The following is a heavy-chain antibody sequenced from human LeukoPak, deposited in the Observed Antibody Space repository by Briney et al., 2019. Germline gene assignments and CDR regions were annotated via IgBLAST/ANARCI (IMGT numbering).Heavy chain of an antibody. CDR3: ARDASGSYYLDY. V-gene: IGHV1-18*01. CDR2: ISAYNGNT. Sequence: ASVKVSCKASGNTFTNNGISWVRQAPGQGLEWMGWISAYNGNTNYAQKFQGRVTITADKSTSTAYMELSSLRSEDTAVYYCARDASGSYYLDYWGQGTLVTVSS. J-gene: IGHJ4*02. CDR1: GNTFTNNG. D-gene: IGHD1-26*01.